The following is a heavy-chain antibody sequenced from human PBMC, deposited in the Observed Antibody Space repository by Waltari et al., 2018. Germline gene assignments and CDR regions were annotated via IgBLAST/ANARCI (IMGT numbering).Heavy chain of an antibody. CDR1: GFNIISYA. J-gene: IGHJ4*02. Sequence: VPLLESGGGLAQPGGSLSLSCAAAGFNIISYALIWVRQAPGKGLEWVSGISDSGVITKYADSVKGRFTVSRDNSKNTVFLQLNSLRAEDTAIYYCARHLYSIDYLELGNWGQGTLVTVSS. CDR2: ISDSGVIT. D-gene: IGHD3-22*01. CDR3: ARHLYSIDYLELGN. V-gene: IGHV3-23*01.